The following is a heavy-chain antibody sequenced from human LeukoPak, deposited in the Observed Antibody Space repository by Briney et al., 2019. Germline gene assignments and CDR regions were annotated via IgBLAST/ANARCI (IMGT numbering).Heavy chain of an antibody. CDR3: ARVALTMALTGSYKYPTDY. CDR2: INSDGSST. J-gene: IGHJ4*02. Sequence: GGSLRLSCAASGFTFSSYWVHWVRQAPGKGLVWVSPINSDGSSTSYADSVKGRFTISRDNAKNTLYLQMNSLRAEDTAVYYCARVALTMALTGSYKYPTDYWGQGTLVTVSS. V-gene: IGHV3-74*01. D-gene: IGHD3-9*01. CDR1: GFTFSSYW.